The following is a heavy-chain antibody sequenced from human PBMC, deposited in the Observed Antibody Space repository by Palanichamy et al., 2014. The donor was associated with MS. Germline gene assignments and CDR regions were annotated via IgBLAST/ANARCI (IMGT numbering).Heavy chain of an antibody. Sequence: QLQLQESGPGLVKPSETLSLTCIVSGGSISSTNDYWGWIRQPPGKGLEWIGSIYYTGSTSYNPSLKSRLTISVDTSKNQLSLRLSSVTAADTAIYFCARRFSSGTFSGFDCWGQGTLVTVSS. CDR3: ARRFSSGTFSGFDC. V-gene: IGHV4-39*01. CDR1: GGSISSTNDY. CDR2: IYYTGST. J-gene: IGHJ4*02. D-gene: IGHD3-3*01.